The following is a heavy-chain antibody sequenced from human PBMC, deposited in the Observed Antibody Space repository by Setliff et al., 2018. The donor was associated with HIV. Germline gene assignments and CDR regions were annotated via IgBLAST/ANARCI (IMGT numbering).Heavy chain of an antibody. CDR2: IYHSGST. CDR1: GGSISSYY. Sequence: SETLSLTCTVSGGSISSYYWSWIRQPPGKGLEWIGSIYHSGSTYYNPSLKSRVTISVDTSKNQFSLKLSSVTAAGTAVYYCARGAELLWFGELHNIPYLDYWGQGTLVTVSS. CDR3: ARGAELLWFGELHNIPYLDY. J-gene: IGHJ4*02. D-gene: IGHD3-10*01. V-gene: IGHV4-59*01.